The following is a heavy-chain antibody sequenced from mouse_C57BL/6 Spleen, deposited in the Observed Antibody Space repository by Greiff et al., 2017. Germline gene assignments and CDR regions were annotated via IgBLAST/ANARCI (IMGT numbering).Heavy chain of an antibody. J-gene: IGHJ3*01. V-gene: IGHV1-82*01. CDR3: ARRGDYDSTFAY. CDR2: IYPGDGDT. CDR1: GYAFSSSW. Sequence: VQLQQSGPELVKPGASVKISCKASGYAFSSSWMNWVKQRPGKGSEWIGRIYPGDGDTNYNGKFKGKATLTADKSSSTAYMQLSSLTSEDSAVYFCARRGDYDSTFAYWGQGTLVTVSA. D-gene: IGHD2-4*01.